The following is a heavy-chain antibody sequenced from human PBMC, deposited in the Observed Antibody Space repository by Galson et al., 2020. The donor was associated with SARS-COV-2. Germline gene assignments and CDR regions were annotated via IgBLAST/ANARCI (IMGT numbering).Heavy chain of an antibody. CDR3: AKGVLPTAKYYFDS. D-gene: IGHD2-2*01. CDR1: GYSFTNYW. J-gene: IGHJ4*02. CDR2: IYPDDSDT. Sequence: GESLKISCQGSGYSFTNYWIGWVRQMPGKGLELIGIIYPDDSDTTYSPSFQGQVTISADKSISTAYLQWRSLKASDSAMYYCAKGVLPTAKYYFDSWGQGTLVTVSA. V-gene: IGHV5-51*01.